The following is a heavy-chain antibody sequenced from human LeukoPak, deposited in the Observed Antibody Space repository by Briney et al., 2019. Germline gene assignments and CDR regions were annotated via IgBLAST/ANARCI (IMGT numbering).Heavy chain of an antibody. D-gene: IGHD2-2*01. CDR1: GFTFSSNW. V-gene: IGHV3-74*01. J-gene: IGHJ5*02. Sequence: GGSLRLSCAASGFTFSSNWMHWVRQAPGKGLVWVSRISSDGISTTYADSVKGRFTTSRDNAKSTLYSQMNSLRVEDTAVYYCASFLCPTCSWGQGTLVTVSS. CDR2: ISSDGIST. CDR3: ASFLCPTCS.